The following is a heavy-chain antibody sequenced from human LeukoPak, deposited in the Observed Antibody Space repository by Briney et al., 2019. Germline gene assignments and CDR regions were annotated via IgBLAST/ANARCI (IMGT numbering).Heavy chain of an antibody. CDR3: AKRALRGYDFFDY. J-gene: IGHJ4*02. CDR1: GFTVNSYA. CDR2: ISGSAYST. D-gene: IGHD5-12*01. V-gene: IGHV3-23*01. Sequence: PGGSLRLSCAASGFTVNSYAISWVRHAPGKGLECVSAISGSAYSTSYADSVKGRFTISRDNSKNTLYLQMNSLSAEDTAIYYCAKRALRGYDFFDYWGQGTLVTVSS.